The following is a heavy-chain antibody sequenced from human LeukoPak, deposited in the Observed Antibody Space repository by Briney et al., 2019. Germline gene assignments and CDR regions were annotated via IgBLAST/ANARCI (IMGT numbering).Heavy chain of an antibody. CDR3: AGRGRSSTDPFEY. Sequence: SETLSLTCTVSGGSINTYYWYWIRQPPGKGLEWIGYIYYSGTTKYSTSLKSRVTLSLDTPKNQIFLRLTSVTAADTAVYYCAGRGRSSTDPFEYWGQGTLVTVSS. CDR2: IYYSGTT. CDR1: GGSINTYY. V-gene: IGHV4-59*08. J-gene: IGHJ4*02. D-gene: IGHD2-2*01.